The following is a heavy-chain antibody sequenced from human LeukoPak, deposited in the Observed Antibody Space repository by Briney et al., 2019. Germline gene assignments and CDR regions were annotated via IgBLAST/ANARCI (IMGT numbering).Heavy chain of an antibody. CDR1: GFTFSRYW. V-gene: IGHV3-74*01. D-gene: IGHD3-9*01. CDR2: INTDGRTI. Sequence: GGSLRLSCAASGFTFSRYWMHWVRQAPGKGLVWVSRINTDGRTITYADSVKGRFTISRDNAKNTLYLQMNSLRAEDTAVYYCARDDILFDYWGQGTLVTVSS. J-gene: IGHJ4*02. CDR3: ARDDILFDY.